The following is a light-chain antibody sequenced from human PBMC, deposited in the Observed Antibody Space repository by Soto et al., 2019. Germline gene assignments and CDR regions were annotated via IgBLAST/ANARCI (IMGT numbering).Light chain of an antibody. CDR1: QSVASGY. V-gene: IGKV3-20*01. CDR2: GAS. CDR3: QHYGTSRT. J-gene: IGKJ1*01. Sequence: EVALTQSPGTLSLSPGERATLSCRATQSVASGYFAWYQQKPGQAPRLLIYGASTRATGIPDRFSGSGSGTDFTLTISRLEPEDSAVYFCQHYGTSRTFGQGTKVEIK.